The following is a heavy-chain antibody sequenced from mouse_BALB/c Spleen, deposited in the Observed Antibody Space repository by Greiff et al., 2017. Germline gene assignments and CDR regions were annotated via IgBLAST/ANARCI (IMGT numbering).Heavy chain of an antibody. CDR1: GFNIKDTY. V-gene: IGHV14-3*02. CDR3: ARNSRYWYFDV. J-gene: IGHJ1*01. Sequence: VQLQQSGAELVKPGASVKLSCTASGFNIKDTYMHWVKQRPEQGLEWIGRIDPANGNTKYDPKFQGKATITADTSSNTAYLQLSSLTSEDTAVYYCARNSRYWYFDVWGAGTTVTVSS. CDR2: IDPANGNT.